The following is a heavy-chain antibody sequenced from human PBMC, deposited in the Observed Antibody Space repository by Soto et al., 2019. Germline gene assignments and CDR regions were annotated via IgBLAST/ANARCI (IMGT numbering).Heavy chain of an antibody. V-gene: IGHV1-69*01. D-gene: IGHD5-12*01. Sequence: QVQLVQSGAEVKKPGSSVKVSCKASGGTFSSFGFNWVRQAPGQGLEWMGGIIPLFGTANYAEKFQGRVTLSADAGTSTASMELIGLISEETAIYYCARDRSMDGYNSRSFDYWGQGTLVTV. J-gene: IGHJ4*02. CDR3: ARDRSMDGYNSRSFDY. CDR2: IIPLFGTA. CDR1: GGTFSSFG.